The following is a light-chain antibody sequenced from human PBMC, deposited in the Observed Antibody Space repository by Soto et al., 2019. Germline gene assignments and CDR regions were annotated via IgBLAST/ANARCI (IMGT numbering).Light chain of an antibody. CDR3: QQSYSTPGS. Sequence: DIQMTQSPSSLSASVGDRVTITCRASQSISSYFNWYQQKPGKAPKLLIYAASSLQSGVPSRFSGSGSGTDFTLTIGSLQPEDFATYYCQQSYSTPGSFGGGTKVEIK. J-gene: IGKJ4*01. V-gene: IGKV1-39*01. CDR1: QSISSY. CDR2: AAS.